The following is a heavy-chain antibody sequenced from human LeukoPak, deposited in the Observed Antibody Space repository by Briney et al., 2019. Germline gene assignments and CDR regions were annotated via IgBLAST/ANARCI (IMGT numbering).Heavy chain of an antibody. V-gene: IGHV3-30-3*01. CDR3: ANRDKDY. Sequence: PGGSLRLSCAASGFTFSSYAMHWVRQAPGKGLEWVAVISYDGSNKYYADSVKGRFTISRDNSKNTLYLQVNSLRAEDTAVYYCANRDKDYWGQGTLVTVSS. J-gene: IGHJ4*02. CDR2: ISYDGSNK. CDR1: GFTFSSYA.